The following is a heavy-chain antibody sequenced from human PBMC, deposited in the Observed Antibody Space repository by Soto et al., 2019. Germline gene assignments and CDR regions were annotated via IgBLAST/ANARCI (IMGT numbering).Heavy chain of an antibody. V-gene: IGHV4-39*01. J-gene: IGHJ4*02. CDR2: IYYSGST. CDR1: GGSISSSSYY. CDR3: ARHKRGEYGSGSYYHFDY. Sequence: SETLSLTCTVSGGSISSSSYYWGWIRQPPGKGLEWIGSIYYSGSTYYNPSLKSRVTISVDTSKNQFSLKLSSVTAADTAVYYCARHKRGEYGSGSYYHFDYWGQGTLVTVSS. D-gene: IGHD3-10*01.